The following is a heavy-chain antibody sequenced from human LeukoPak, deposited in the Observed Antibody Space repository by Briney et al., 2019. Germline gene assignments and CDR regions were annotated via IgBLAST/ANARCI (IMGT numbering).Heavy chain of an antibody. CDR1: GYSFTNYN. CDR2: INPNSGGT. CDR3: ARVVVGATRGWFDP. Sequence: APVKVSCKTSGYSFTNYNLHWVRQAPGQGLEWMGWINPNSGGTNYAQKFQGRVTMTRDTSISTAYMELSRLRSDDTAVYYCARVVVGATRGWFDPWGQGTLVTVSS. J-gene: IGHJ5*02. V-gene: IGHV1-2*02. D-gene: IGHD1-26*01.